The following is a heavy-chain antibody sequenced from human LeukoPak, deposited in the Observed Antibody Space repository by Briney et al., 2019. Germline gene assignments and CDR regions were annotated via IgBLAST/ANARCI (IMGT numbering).Heavy chain of an antibody. CDR2: ISYNGIDE. Sequence: GSLRLSCEVSGFTFRDYSIHWFRHAPGGWLEWVAHISYNGIDEHYAGSVKGRFTVSRNESKNTAYLLMSGLTTEDTAFYYCAKLGYGFDYWGQGTLVIVSS. J-gene: IGHJ4*02. V-gene: IGHV3-30*18. D-gene: IGHD2-15*01. CDR1: GFTFRDYS. CDR3: AKLGYGFDY.